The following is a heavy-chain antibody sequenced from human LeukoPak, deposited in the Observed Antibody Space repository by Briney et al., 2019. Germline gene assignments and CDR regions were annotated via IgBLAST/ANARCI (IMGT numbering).Heavy chain of an antibody. J-gene: IGHJ5*02. CDR3: ARRKADDDGIYWFDP. CDR1: GDSISSAYYF. Sequence: KPSETLSLTCTVSGDSISSAYYFWSWIRQLPGKGLEWLVNIHHSGSAFYNPSLRSRLTTSVDTSKNQFSLKMTSVTAADTAVYYCARRKADDDGIYWFDPWGQGIPVTVSS. CDR2: IHHSGSA. D-gene: IGHD1-14*01. V-gene: IGHV4-31*03.